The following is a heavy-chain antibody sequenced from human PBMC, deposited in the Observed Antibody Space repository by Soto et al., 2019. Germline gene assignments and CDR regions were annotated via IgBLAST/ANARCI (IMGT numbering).Heavy chain of an antibody. CDR1: GYTFTSYA. Sequence: VASVKVSCKASGYTFTSYAMHWVRQAPGQRLEWMGWINAGNGNTKYSQKFQGRVAITRDTSASTAYMELSSLRSEDTAVYYCARVLTSQVGRMDVWGQGTTVTVSS. CDR2: INAGNGNT. J-gene: IGHJ6*02. CDR3: ARVLTSQVGRMDV. D-gene: IGHD1-26*01. V-gene: IGHV1-3*01.